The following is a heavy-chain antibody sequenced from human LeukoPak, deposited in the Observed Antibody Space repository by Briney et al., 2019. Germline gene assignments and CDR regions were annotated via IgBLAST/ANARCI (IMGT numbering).Heavy chain of an antibody. Sequence: GGSLRLSCAASGFTFSSYEMNWVRQATGKGLEWVSYISSSGRTIYYADSVKGRFTVSRDNVKNSLYLQMNNLRAEDTAVYYCAELGITMIGGVWGKGTTVTISS. V-gene: IGHV3-48*03. CDR3: AELGITMIGGV. D-gene: IGHD3-10*02. CDR2: ISSSGRTI. J-gene: IGHJ6*04. CDR1: GFTFSSYE.